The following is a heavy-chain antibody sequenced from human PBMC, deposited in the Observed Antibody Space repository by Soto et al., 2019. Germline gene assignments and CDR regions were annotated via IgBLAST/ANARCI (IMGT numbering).Heavy chain of an antibody. CDR3: AKDKEPDGACVFDY. CDR1: GFTFNRYT. Sequence: GGSLRLSCAPSGFTFNRYTMSWVRQAPGTGLEWVPSLIGGNGETSYADSVKGRFTISRDISKNTLYLQMNSLRAEDTAVSYFAKDKEPDGACVFDYWGLGTLVTVS. V-gene: IGHV3-23*01. J-gene: IGHJ4*02. CDR2: LIGGNGET. D-gene: IGHD4-17*01.